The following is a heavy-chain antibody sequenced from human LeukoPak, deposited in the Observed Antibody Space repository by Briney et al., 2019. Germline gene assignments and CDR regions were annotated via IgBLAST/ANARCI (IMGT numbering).Heavy chain of an antibody. CDR3: AKAPRSYGVEYYFDY. Sequence: GRSLRLSCAASGFTFDDYAMHWVRHAPGKGLEWVSGISWNSGSIGYADSVKGRFTISRDNAKNSLYLQMNSLRAEDTALYYCAKAPRSYGVEYYFDYWGQGTLVTVSS. V-gene: IGHV3-9*01. D-gene: IGHD3-10*01. J-gene: IGHJ4*02. CDR1: GFTFDDYA. CDR2: ISWNSGSI.